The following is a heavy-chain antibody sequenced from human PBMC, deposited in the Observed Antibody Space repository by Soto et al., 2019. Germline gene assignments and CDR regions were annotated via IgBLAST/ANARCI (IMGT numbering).Heavy chain of an antibody. D-gene: IGHD4-4*01. Sequence: GGSLRLSCAASGFTVSSNYMSWVRQAPGKGLEWVSVIYSGGSTYDADSVKGRFTISRDNSKNTLYLQMNSLRAEDTAVYYCARDRTSPGYGNQYYCYGMDVWGRGTTVTVSS. CDR3: ARDRTSPGYGNQYYCYGMDV. J-gene: IGHJ6*02. CDR1: GFTVSSNY. V-gene: IGHV3-53*01. CDR2: IYSGGST.